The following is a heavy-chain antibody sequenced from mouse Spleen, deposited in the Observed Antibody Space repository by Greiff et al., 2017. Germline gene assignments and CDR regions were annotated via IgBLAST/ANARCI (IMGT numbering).Heavy chain of an antibody. CDR1: GYTFTSYW. D-gene: IGHD1-1*01. J-gene: IGHJ2*01. CDR3: ARSGGSTVVATGYFDY. CDR2: IDPSDSET. V-gene: IGHV1-52*01. Sequence: QVQLKQPGAELVRPGSSVKLSCKASGYTFTSYWMHWVKQRPIQGLEWIGNIDPSDSETHYNQKFKDKATLTVDKSSSTAYMQLSSLTSEDSAVYYCARSGGSTVVATGYFDYWGQGTTLTVSS.